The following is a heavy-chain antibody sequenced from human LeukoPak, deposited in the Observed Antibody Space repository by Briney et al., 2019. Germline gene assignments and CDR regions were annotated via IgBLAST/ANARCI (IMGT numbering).Heavy chain of an antibody. CDR1: GGSISSYY. V-gene: IGHV4-59*08. D-gene: IGHD1/OR15-1a*01. Sequence: SGTLSLTCTVSGGSISSYYWSWIRQPPGKGREWIGYIYYSGSTNYNPSLKSRVTISVDTSKNQFSLKLTSVTAADTAVYYCARHEHGGFDYWGQGTLVTVSS. J-gene: IGHJ4*02. CDR2: IYYSGST. CDR3: ARHEHGGFDY.